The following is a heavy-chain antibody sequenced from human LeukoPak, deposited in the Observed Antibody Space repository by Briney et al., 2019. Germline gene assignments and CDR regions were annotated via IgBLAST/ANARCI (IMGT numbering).Heavy chain of an antibody. V-gene: IGHV1-69*02. Sequence: GSSVKVSCKASGGTFSSYTISWVRQAPGQGLEWMGRIIPILGIANYAQKFQGRVTITADKSTSTAYMELSSLRSEDTAVYYCASPLIRNYYYGMDFWAKGPGSPSP. J-gene: IGHJ6*02. D-gene: IGHD3-10*01. CDR3: ASPLIRNYYYGMDF. CDR1: GGTFSSYT. CDR2: IIPILGIA.